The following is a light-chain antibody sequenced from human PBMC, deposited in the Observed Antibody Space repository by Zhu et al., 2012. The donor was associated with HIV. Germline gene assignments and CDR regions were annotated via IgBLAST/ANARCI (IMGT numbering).Light chain of an antibody. J-gene: IGKJ2*01. CDR1: QGISSW. Sequence: DIQMTQSPSTLAASVGDRVTITCRASQGISSWLAWYQQKPGKAPKVLIYKASSLESGVPSTFSGSGSGTEFTLTISSLQPDDFATYYCQHYNSYPFTFGPGDQGLEIK. CDR2: KAS. V-gene: IGKV1-5*03. CDR3: QHYNSYPFT.